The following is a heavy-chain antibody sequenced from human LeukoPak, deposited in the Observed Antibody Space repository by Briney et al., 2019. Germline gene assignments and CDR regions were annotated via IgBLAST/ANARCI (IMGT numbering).Heavy chain of an antibody. Sequence: PGGSLRLSCAASGFTFSSYWMGWVRQAPGKGLEWEANIKQDGSEKYYVDSVKGRFTISRDNAKNSLYLQMNSLRAEDTAVYYCATLLWFGEFSEYFQHWGQGTLVTVSS. CDR2: IKQDGSEK. CDR3: ATLLWFGEFSEYFQH. CDR1: GFTFSSYW. J-gene: IGHJ1*01. V-gene: IGHV3-7*01. D-gene: IGHD3-10*01.